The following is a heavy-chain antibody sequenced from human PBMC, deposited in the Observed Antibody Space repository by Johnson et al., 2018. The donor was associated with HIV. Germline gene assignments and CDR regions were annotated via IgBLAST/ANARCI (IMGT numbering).Heavy chain of an antibody. Sequence: VQLVESGGGLVKPGGSLRLSCAASGFTFSDYYMSWVRQAPGKGLEWVANIKQDGSEKYYVDSVKGRFTISRDNAKNSLYMQMNSLRAEDTAVYYCARDRSDIFAFDIWGQGTMVTVSS. CDR1: GFTFSDYY. J-gene: IGHJ3*02. D-gene: IGHD1-26*01. CDR3: ARDRSDIFAFDI. CDR2: IKQDGSEK. V-gene: IGHV3-7*01.